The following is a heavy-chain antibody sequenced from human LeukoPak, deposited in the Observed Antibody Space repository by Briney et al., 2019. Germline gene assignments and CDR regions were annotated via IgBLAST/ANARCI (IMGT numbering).Heavy chain of an antibody. CDR1: GFIFSNYA. J-gene: IGHJ4*02. CDR3: ARGETAVTSYLHF. CDR2: ISTSSSTI. V-gene: IGHV3-48*02. D-gene: IGHD2-21*02. Sequence: GGSLRLSCAASGFIFSNYAMNWVRQAPGKGLEWISYISTSSSTIYHADSVKGRFTISRDNAKNSLYLQMNSLTEEDTAVYYCARGETAVTSYLHFRGQGTLVTVSS.